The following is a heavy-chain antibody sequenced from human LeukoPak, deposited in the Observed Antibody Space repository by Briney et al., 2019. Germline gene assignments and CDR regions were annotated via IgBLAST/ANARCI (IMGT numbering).Heavy chain of an antibody. V-gene: IGHV4-59*01. CDR3: VRDRELNY. Sequence: SETLSLTCTVSGVSISIYYWSWIRQPPGKGLEWIGYIYNSGSTSYNPSLKSRAIISADTSKNQFSLKLSSVTAADTAVYYCVRDRELNYWGQGTLVTVSS. CDR2: IYNSGST. J-gene: IGHJ4*02. D-gene: IGHD1-7*01. CDR1: GVSISIYY.